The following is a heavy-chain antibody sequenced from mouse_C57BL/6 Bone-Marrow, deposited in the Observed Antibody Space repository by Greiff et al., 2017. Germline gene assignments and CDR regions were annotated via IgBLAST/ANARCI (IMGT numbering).Heavy chain of an antibody. D-gene: IGHD2-2*01. CDR3: ARDDGYDLYWYFDV. J-gene: IGHJ1*03. CDR1: GYTFTDYN. CDR2: INPNNGGT. Sequence: EVQLQQSGPELVKPGASVKMSCKASGYTFTDYNMHWVKQSHGQSLEWIGYINPNNGGTSYNQKFKGKATLTVNKSSSTAYMELRSLTSEDSAVYYCARDDGYDLYWYFDVWGTGTTVTVSS. V-gene: IGHV1-22*01.